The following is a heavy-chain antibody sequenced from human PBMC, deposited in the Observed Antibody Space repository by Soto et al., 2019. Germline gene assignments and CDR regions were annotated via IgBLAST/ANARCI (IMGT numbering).Heavy chain of an antibody. CDR3: ARGATVTQYDY. V-gene: IGHV4-61*01. D-gene: IGHD4-17*01. CDR1: GVSVSSGSFY. J-gene: IGHJ4*02. Sequence: SETLSLTCTVSGVSVSSGSFYWAWIRQPPGKGLEWIGFISYSGTTNYNPSLKSRVTISVDTSRSQITLKVSSLTAADSAVYYCARGATVTQYDYWGRGTLVTV. CDR2: ISYSGTT.